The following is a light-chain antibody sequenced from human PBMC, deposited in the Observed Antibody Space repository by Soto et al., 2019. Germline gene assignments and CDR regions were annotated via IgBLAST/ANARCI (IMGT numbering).Light chain of an antibody. Sequence: QSALTQPASVSGSPGQSVTISCTGTSSDVGSYNLVSWYQHHPGKAPKLMIYEVTKRPSGVSSRFSGSKSGDTASLTISGLQAEDEADYYCCSYAGNSTYVFGTGTKLTVL. CDR1: SSDVGSYNL. CDR2: EVT. CDR3: CSYAGNSTYV. J-gene: IGLJ1*01. V-gene: IGLV2-23*02.